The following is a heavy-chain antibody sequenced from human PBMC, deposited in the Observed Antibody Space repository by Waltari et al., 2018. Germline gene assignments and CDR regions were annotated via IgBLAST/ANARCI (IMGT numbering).Heavy chain of an antibody. CDR2: ISSSSSTI. V-gene: IGHV3-48*04. J-gene: IGHJ4*02. D-gene: IGHD1-26*01. CDR3: ARTTLTFDY. CDR1: GFTFSSYS. Sequence: EVQLVESGGGLVQPGGSLRLSCAASGFTFSSYSMNWVRQAPGKGLEWVSYISSSSSTIYYADSVKGRFTISRDNAKNSLYLQMNSLRAEDTAVYYCARTTLTFDYWGQGTLVTVSS.